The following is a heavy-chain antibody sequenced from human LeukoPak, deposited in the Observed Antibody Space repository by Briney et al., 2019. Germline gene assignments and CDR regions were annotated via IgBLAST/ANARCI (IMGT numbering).Heavy chain of an antibody. CDR3: ASAVGGLLWFGEPRSFDY. D-gene: IGHD3-10*01. V-gene: IGHV4-34*01. CDR2: INHSGNT. CDR1: GGPFSGYY. Sequence: PSETLSLTCAVYGGPFSGYYWSWIRQPPGKGLEWIGEINHSGNTNYIPSLKSRVTISKDTSKNQFYLKLSSVTAADTAVYYCASAVGGLLWFGEPRSFDYWGQGTLVTVSS. J-gene: IGHJ4*02.